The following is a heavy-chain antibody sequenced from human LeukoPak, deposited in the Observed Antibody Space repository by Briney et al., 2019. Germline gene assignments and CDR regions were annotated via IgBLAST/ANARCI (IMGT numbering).Heavy chain of an antibody. CDR3: AKDLVPSAVYYFDY. J-gene: IGHJ4*02. Sequence: SLRLSCAASGFTFDDYAMHWVRQAPGKGLEWVSGISWNSGSIGYADSVKGRFTISRDNAKNSLYLQMNSLRAEDTALYYCAKDLVPSAVYYFDYWGQGTLVTVSS. CDR2: ISWNSGSI. CDR1: GFTFDDYA. V-gene: IGHV3-9*01.